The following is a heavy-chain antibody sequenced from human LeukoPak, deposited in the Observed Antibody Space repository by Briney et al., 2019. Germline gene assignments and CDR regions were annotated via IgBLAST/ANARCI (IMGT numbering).Heavy chain of an antibody. Sequence: SQTLSLTCTVSGGSISSGGYYWSWIRQPPGKGLEWIGYIYHRGSTYYNPSLKSRVTISVDRSKNQFSLKLSSVTAADTAVYYCARLVSGVGYFDYWGQGTLVTVSS. D-gene: IGHD6-19*01. CDR1: GGSISSGGYY. J-gene: IGHJ4*02. CDR2: IYHRGST. CDR3: ARLVSGVGYFDY. V-gene: IGHV4-30-2*01.